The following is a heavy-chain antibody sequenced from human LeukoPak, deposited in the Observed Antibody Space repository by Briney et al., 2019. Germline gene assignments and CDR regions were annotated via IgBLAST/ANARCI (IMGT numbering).Heavy chain of an antibody. CDR3: ARAGTDSSSWYYDY. J-gene: IGHJ4*02. CDR1: GGSISSGGYY. CDR2: IYHSGST. V-gene: IGHV4-30-2*01. Sequence: SQTLSLTCTVSGGSISSGGYYWSWIRQPPGKGLEWIGYIYHSGSTYYSPSLKSRVTISVDRSKNQFSLKLSSVAAADTAVYYCARAGTDSSSWYYDYWGQGTLVTVSS. D-gene: IGHD6-13*01.